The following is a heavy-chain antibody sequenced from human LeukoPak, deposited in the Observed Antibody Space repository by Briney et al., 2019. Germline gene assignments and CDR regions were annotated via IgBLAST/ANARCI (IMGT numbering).Heavy chain of an antibody. CDR1: GYTFTSYG. J-gene: IGHJ4*02. Sequence: ASVKVSCKASGYTFTSYGISWVRQDPGQGLEWMGWISAYNGNTNYAQKLQGRVTMTTDTSTSTAYMELRSLRSDDTAVYYCARDTLPDAYCGGDCYSLVWGQGTLVTVSS. V-gene: IGHV1-18*01. CDR2: ISAYNGNT. D-gene: IGHD2-21*01. CDR3: ARDTLPDAYCGGDCYSLV.